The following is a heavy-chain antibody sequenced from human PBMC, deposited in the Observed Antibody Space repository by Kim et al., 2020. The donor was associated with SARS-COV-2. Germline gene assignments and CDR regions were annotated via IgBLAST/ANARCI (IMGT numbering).Heavy chain of an antibody. Sequence: GGSLRLSCAVSEFIFSGSAVHWVRQASGKGLEWVGRIGNKANGYTTSYAVSVKGRFTVSRDELKNTAYLQMNSLKTEDTAIYYCRFWSGSDDGSDFWGQGTRVTVSS. J-gene: IGHJ3*01. CDR2: IGNKANGYTT. CDR1: EFIFSGSA. CDR3: RFWSGSDDGSDF. D-gene: IGHD3-3*01. V-gene: IGHV3-73*01.